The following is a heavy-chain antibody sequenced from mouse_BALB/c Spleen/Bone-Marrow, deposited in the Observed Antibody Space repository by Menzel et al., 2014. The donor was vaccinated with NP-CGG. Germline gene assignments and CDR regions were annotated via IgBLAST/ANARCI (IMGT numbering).Heavy chain of an antibody. D-gene: IGHD1-1*01. V-gene: IGHV1-82*01. CDR3: ARSLSVVTPMDY. Sequence: QVQPQQSGPELVRPGASVKISCKASGYEFSDSWMNWVKQRPGQGLEWIGRIYPGDGDSIYNGKFKGKATLTSDKFSSPAYMQLSSLTSVDSAVYFCARSLSVVTPMDYWGQGTSVTVSS. J-gene: IGHJ4*01. CDR2: IYPGDGDS. CDR1: GYEFSDSW.